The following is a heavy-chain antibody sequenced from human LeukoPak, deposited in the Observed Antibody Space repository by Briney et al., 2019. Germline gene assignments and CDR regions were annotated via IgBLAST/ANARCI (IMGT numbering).Heavy chain of an antibody. J-gene: IGHJ5*02. CDR1: GGTFSSYA. CDR2: IIPIFGTA. V-gene: IGHV1-69*13. Sequence: GASVKVSCKASGGTFSSYAISWVRQAPGQGLEWMGGIIPIFGTANYAQKFQGRVTITADESTSTAYMELSSLRSEDTAVYYCAAVPAAIRGWFDPWGQGTLVTVSS. D-gene: IGHD2-2*02. CDR3: AAVPAAIRGWFDP.